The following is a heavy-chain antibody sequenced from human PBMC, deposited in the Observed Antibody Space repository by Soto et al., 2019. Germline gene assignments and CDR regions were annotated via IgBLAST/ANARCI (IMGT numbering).Heavy chain of an antibody. D-gene: IGHD5-12*01. J-gene: IGHJ4*02. CDR3: ARPRGPRGYDLIDW. CDR1: GFPFNDYS. V-gene: IGHV3-21*02. Sequence: EVQVVESGGGLVKPGGSLRLACAASGFPFNDYSWNWVRQAPGKGLEWVASINPSSDSVYYADSVKGRFTISRDKAKNTLYLPMNSRRADDMAVYYCARPRGPRGYDLIDWWGQGTLVTVSS. CDR2: INPSSDSV.